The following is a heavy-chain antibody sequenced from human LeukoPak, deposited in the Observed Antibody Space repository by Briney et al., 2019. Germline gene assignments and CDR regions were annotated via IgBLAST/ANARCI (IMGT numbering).Heavy chain of an antibody. CDR3: AKGPAFDI. J-gene: IGHJ3*02. Sequence: GGSLRLSCAASGFTFSSYGMHWVRQAPGKGLEWVAVICYDGSNKYYADSVKGRFTISRDNSKNTLYLQMNSLRAEDTAVYYCAKGPAFDIWGQGTMVTVSS. V-gene: IGHV3-33*06. CDR2: ICYDGSNK. CDR1: GFTFSSYG.